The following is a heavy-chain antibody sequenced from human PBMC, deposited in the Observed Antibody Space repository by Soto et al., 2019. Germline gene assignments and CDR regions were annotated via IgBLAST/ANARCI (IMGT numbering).Heavy chain of an antibody. Sequence: QVQLVESGGGWGKPGGSLRLSCAASGFTFSDYFMTWIRQTPGKRLEWVSYIRSSDRYTNHADSVKGRFTISRDNANNSLSLQMNNLRVDDTAVYFCVIVGHYGSYFDYWCQGMLVTVSS. CDR1: GFTFSDYF. J-gene: IGHJ4*02. CDR3: VIVGHYGSYFDY. CDR2: IRSSDRYT. D-gene: IGHD3-10*01. V-gene: IGHV3-11*06.